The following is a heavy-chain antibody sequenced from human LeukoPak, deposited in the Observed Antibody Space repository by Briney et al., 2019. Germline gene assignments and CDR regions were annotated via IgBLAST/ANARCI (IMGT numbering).Heavy chain of an antibody. D-gene: IGHD2-2*01. CDR1: GGSISSSSYY. V-gene: IGHV4-39*07. J-gene: IGHJ4*02. Sequence: SETLSLTCTVSGGSISSSSYYWGWIRQPPGKGLEWTGSIYYSGITYYNPSLKSRVTISVDTSKNQFSLKLSSVTAADTAVYYCARDRDPHRVVPAAPFDYWGQGTLVTVSS. CDR2: IYYSGIT. CDR3: ARDRDPHRVVPAAPFDY.